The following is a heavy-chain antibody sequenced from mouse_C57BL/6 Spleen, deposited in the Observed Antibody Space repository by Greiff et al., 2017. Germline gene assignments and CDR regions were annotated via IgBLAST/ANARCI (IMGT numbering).Heavy chain of an antibody. J-gene: IGHJ1*03. CDR1: GYTFTSYW. D-gene: IGHD1-1*01. V-gene: IGHV1-50*01. Sequence: VQLQQPGAELVKPGASVKLSCKASGYTFTSYWMQWVKQRPGQGLEWIGEIDPSDSYTNYNQKFKGKATLTVDTSSSTAYMQLSSLTSEDSAVYYCARREDYYGSSYWYFDVWGTGTTVTVSS. CDR3: ARREDYYGSSYWYFDV. CDR2: IDPSDSYT.